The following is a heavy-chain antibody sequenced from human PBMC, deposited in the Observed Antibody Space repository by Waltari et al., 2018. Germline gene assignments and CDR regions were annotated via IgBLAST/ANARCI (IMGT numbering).Heavy chain of an antibody. V-gene: IGHV3-15*01. J-gene: IGHJ6*02. CDR1: GFTFTKAW. CDR3: ATDYGDFLGV. CDR2: IKSEGDGGTT. D-gene: IGHD3-10*01. Sequence: EVQMVESGGGLVKPGGSLRRSCVVSGFTFTKAWMSWVRQGPGKGLEWVGRIKSEGDGGTTDYATPLKGRISLSRDDSKNTVYLQMNTLKAEDTGVYFCATDYGDFLGVWGPGTTVTV.